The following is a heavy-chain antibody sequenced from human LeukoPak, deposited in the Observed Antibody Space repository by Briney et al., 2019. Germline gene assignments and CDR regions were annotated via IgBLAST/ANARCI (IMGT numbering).Heavy chain of an antibody. CDR2: ISAYNGNT. J-gene: IGHJ4*02. CDR1: GYTFTSYG. D-gene: IGHD3-10*01. Sequence: ASVKVSCKASGYTFTSYGISWVRQAPGQGLEWMGWISAYNGNTNYAQKLQGRVTMTTDTSTSTAYMELRSLRSDDTAVYYCARGVPRRGTLSPESRLDGSGVHFDYWGQGTLVTVSS. CDR3: ARGVPRRGTLSPESRLDGSGVHFDY. V-gene: IGHV1-18*01.